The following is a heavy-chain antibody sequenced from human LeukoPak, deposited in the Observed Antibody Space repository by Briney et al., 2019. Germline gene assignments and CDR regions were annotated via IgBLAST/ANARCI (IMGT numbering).Heavy chain of an antibody. V-gene: IGHV4-59*01. Sequence: PSETLSLTCTVSGGSISSYYWSWIRQPPGKGLEWIGFIYYSGNTNYNPSLKGRVTMSVDTSKNQFSLRLNSVTAADTAVYYCARDQRSTSCYDYWGQGTLVTVSS. CDR2: IYYSGNT. CDR1: GGSISSYY. CDR3: ARDQRSTSCYDY. D-gene: IGHD2-2*01. J-gene: IGHJ4*02.